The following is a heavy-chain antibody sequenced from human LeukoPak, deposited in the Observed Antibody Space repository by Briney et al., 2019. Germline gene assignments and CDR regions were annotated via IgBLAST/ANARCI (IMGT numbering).Heavy chain of an antibody. J-gene: IGHJ4*02. Sequence: GGSLRLSCAASGFTVSSNYMSWVRQAPGKGLEWVSVIYSGGSTYYADSVKGRSTISRHNSKNTLYLQMNSLRAEDTAVYYCARVGDDYGDYYFDYWGQGTLVTVSS. CDR2: IYSGGST. CDR3: ARVGDDYGDYYFDY. D-gene: IGHD4-17*01. V-gene: IGHV3-53*04. CDR1: GFTVSSNY.